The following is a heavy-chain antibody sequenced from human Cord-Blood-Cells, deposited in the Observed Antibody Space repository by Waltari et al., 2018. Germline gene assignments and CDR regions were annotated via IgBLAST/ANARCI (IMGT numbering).Heavy chain of an antibody. V-gene: IGHV4-39*01. CDR2: IYYSAST. Sequence: QLQLQESGPGLVKPSETLSLTCTVSGGSISSSSYSWGWISQPPGKGLEWIGSIYYSASTYYNPSLKSRVTISVDTSKNQFSLKLSSVTAADTAVYYCARHDPTDYDFWSGYAFDIWGQGTMVTVSS. CDR3: ARHDPTDYDFWSGYAFDI. CDR1: GGSISSSSYS. D-gene: IGHD3-3*01. J-gene: IGHJ3*02.